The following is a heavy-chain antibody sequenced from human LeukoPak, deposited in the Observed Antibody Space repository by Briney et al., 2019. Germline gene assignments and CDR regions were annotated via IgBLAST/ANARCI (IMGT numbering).Heavy chain of an antibody. D-gene: IGHD2-15*01. CDR3: AREGLGYCIGGSCSAFDY. V-gene: IGHV1-18*01. CDR2: ISTYNANT. J-gene: IGHJ4*02. Sequence: ASVKVSCKASGYSFTSYGISWVRQAPGQGRERMGWISTYNANTNYAQKLQGRVTITTDTSTSTAYMELRSLRADDTAVYYCAREGLGYCIGGSCSAFDYWGQGTLVTVSS. CDR1: GYSFTSYG.